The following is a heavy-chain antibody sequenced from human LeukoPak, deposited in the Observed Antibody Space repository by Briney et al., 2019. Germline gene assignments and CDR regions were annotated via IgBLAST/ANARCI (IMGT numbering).Heavy chain of an antibody. D-gene: IGHD3-10*01. Sequence: GGSLRLSCAASGFTFSDYYMSWIRQAPGKGLEWVSYISSSSSYTNYADSVKGRFTISRDNAKNSLYLQMNSLRAEDTAVYYCASDRGFGPVDGMDVWGKGTTVTVSS. J-gene: IGHJ6*04. V-gene: IGHV3-11*06. CDR1: GFTFSDYY. CDR2: ISSSSSYT. CDR3: ASDRGFGPVDGMDV.